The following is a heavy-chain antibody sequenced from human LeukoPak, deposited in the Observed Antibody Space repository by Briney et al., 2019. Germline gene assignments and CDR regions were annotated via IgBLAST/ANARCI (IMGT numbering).Heavy chain of an antibody. CDR3: ARVGYTYGYYDY. CDR2: ISSTSRTI. D-gene: IGHD5-18*01. V-gene: IGHV3-48*01. CDR1: GFTLSTYS. Sequence: GGSLRLSCAASGFTLSTYSMNWVRHAPGKGLEWVSYISSTSRTIYYTDSVKGRFTISRDNAKNSLYLQMNSLRADDTAVYYCARVGYTYGYYDYWGQGILVTVSS. J-gene: IGHJ4*02.